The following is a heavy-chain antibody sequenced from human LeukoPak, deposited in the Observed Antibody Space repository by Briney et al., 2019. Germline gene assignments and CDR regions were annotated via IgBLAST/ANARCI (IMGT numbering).Heavy chain of an antibody. D-gene: IGHD6-6*01. Sequence: GGSLRHSCVASGFTFSDYYMSWIRQAPGKGLEWVSYISSSGSTIYYADSVKGRFTISRDNAKNSLYLQMNSLRAEDTAVYYCARERFGSSIDYWGQGTLVTVSA. CDR2: ISSSGSTI. J-gene: IGHJ4*02. CDR3: ARERFGSSIDY. V-gene: IGHV3-11*04. CDR1: GFTFSDYY.